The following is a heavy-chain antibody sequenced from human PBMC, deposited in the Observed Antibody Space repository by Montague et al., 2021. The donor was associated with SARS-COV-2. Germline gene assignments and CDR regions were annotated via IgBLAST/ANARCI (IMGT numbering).Heavy chain of an antibody. Sequence: SLRLSCAASGFTFSDVWMSWVRQAPGKGLEWVGRIKTKTDGGTTDYAAPVKGRFTISRDDSKNTLYLQMNSLKTEDTAMYYCTTDLSGYDSLDLWGRGTLVTVSS. CDR3: TTDLSGYDSLDL. J-gene: IGHJ2*01. D-gene: IGHD5-12*01. CDR2: IKTKTDGGTT. CDR1: GFTFSDVW. V-gene: IGHV3-15*01.